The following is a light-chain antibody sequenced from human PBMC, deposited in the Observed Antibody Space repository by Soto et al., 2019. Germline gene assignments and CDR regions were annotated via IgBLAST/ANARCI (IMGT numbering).Light chain of an antibody. V-gene: IGKV3-20*01. CDR2: GAF. CDR3: QQYGRSPFN. J-gene: IGKJ5*01. Sequence: EIVLTQSPGILSLSPGERATLSCRANQSVNSNYLAWFQQHPGQPPRLLIFGAFSRAIGIPDRFSGSGTETDFTLSITRLEPEDFAVYYCQQYGRSPFNFGQGTRLEIK. CDR1: QSVNSNY.